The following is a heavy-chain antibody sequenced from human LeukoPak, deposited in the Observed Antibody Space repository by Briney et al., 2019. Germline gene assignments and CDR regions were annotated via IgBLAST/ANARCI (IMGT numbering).Heavy chain of an antibody. D-gene: IGHD3-10*01. CDR1: GFTFRSYG. Sequence: RSLRLSCAASGFTFRSYGMHWVRQAPGKGLEWVAVISSDGSNKYYADSVKGRFTISRDNSKNTLYLQMNSLRAEDTALYYCAKVFIWFGELSHFDYWGQGTLVTVSS. V-gene: IGHV3-30*18. J-gene: IGHJ4*02. CDR3: AKVFIWFGELSHFDY. CDR2: ISSDGSNK.